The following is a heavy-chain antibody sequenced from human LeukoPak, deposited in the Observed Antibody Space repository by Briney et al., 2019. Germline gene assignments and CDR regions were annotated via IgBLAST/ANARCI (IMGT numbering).Heavy chain of an antibody. J-gene: IGHJ4*02. D-gene: IGHD6-6*01. CDR1: GYTFTSYG. V-gene: IGHV1-2*02. Sequence: ASVKVSCKASGYTFTSYGISWVRQAPGQGLEWMGWINPNSGGTNYAQKFQGRVTMTRDTSISTAYMELSRLRSDDTAVYYCARGDSSSSDFDYWGQGTLVTVSS. CDR3: ARGDSSSSDFDY. CDR2: INPNSGGT.